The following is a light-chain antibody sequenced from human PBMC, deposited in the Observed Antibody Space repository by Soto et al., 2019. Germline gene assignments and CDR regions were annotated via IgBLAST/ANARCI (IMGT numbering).Light chain of an antibody. J-gene: IGKJ1*01. CDR2: DAS. CDR3: QQYNSYPRT. V-gene: IGKV1-5*01. Sequence: DIQMTQSPSTLSASVGDRVTITCRASQSISSWLAWYQQKRGKAPKLLIYDASSLESGVPSRFSGSGSGTEFTLTISSLQPDDFATYYCQQYNSYPRTVGQGTKVEIK. CDR1: QSISSW.